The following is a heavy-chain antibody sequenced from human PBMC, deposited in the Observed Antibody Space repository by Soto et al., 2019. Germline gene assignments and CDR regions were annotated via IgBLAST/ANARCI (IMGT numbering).Heavy chain of an antibody. CDR2: INPNSGGT. CDR1: GYTFTDYY. J-gene: IGHJ4*02. V-gene: IGHV1-2*02. Sequence: ASVKVSCKASGYTFTDYYMQWVRQAPGQGLEWMGWINPNSGGTNYAQKFQGRVTMTRDTSISTAYMELSSLRSDDTAVYYCARPNSGDDDEFDYWGQGTLVTVSS. CDR3: ARPNSGDDDEFDY. D-gene: IGHD5-12*01.